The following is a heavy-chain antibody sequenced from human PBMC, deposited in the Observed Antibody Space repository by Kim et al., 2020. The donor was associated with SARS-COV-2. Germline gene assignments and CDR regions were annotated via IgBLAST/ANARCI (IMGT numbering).Heavy chain of an antibody. CDR3: ARGGWELLLNY. CDR1: GGSISSYY. V-gene: IGHV4-59*13. J-gene: IGHJ4*02. Sequence: SETLSLTCTVSGGSISSYYWSWIRQPPGKGLEWIGYIYYSGSTNYNPSLKSRVTISVDTSKNQFSLKLSSVTAADTAVYYCARGGWELLLNYWGQGTLVT. D-gene: IGHD1-26*01. CDR2: IYYSGST.